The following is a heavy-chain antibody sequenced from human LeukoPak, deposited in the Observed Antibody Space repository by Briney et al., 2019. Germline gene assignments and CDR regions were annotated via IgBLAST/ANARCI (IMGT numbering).Heavy chain of an antibody. CDR3: ARASGLGVANNWFDP. V-gene: IGHV3-20*04. D-gene: IGHD6-19*01. J-gene: IGHJ5*02. CDR1: GFTFNNYA. CDR2: INWNGDGT. Sequence: GGSLRLSCEASGFTFNNYAMGWVRQIPGKGLEWVSGINWNGDGTGYADSVKGRFTISRDNAKNFLYLQMNSLRADDTAFYYCARASGLGVANNWFDPWGQGTLVTVSS.